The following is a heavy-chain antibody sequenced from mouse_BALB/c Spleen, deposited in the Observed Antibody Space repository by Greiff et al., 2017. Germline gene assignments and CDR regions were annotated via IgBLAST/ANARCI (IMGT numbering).Heavy chain of an antibody. CDR3: ARDRSRYGNYVHYAMDY. J-gene: IGHJ4*01. CDR2: IWGDGST. D-gene: IGHD2-10*02. CDR1: GFSLTSYG. V-gene: IGHV2-3*01. Sequence: VQRVESGPGLVAPSQSLSITCTVSGFSLTSYGVSWVRQPPGKGLEWLGVIWGDGSTNYHSALISRLSISKDNSKSQVFLKLNSLQTDDTAMYYCARDRSRYGNYVHYAMDYWGQGTSVTVSS.